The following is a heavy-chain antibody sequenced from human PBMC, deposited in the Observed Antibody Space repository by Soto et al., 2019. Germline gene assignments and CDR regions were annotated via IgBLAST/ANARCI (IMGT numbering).Heavy chain of an antibody. CDR3: AKVASSWYAGFFDL. V-gene: IGHV3-23*01. D-gene: IGHD6-13*01. J-gene: IGHJ4*02. CDR1: GFTFRSHA. CDR2: LSDSGDII. Sequence: GGSLRLSCTASGFTFRSHAMTWIRQAPGKGLKRVSGLSDSGDIIYYADSVKGRITIYRDNYKNTLYLQMNTLRVEDTSVYYCAKVASSWYAGFFDLWGKRTLGTVGS.